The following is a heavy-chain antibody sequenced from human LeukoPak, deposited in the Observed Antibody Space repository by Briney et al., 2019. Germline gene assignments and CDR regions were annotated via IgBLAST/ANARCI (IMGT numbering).Heavy chain of an antibody. Sequence: SETLSLTCTVSGGSITSSTYYWGWIRQPPGKGLEWVGSIYYSGSTYYKPSLQSRVTISVDTSKNQFSLKLSSVTAADTAVYYCARELHSYDTNGYYSFWYFDLWGRGTLVTVSS. J-gene: IGHJ2*01. CDR3: ARELHSYDTNGYYSFWYFDL. CDR2: IYYSGST. V-gene: IGHV4-39*07. D-gene: IGHD3-22*01. CDR1: GGSITSSTYY.